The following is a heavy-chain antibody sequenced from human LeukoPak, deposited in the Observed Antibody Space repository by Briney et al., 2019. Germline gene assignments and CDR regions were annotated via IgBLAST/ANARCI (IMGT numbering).Heavy chain of an antibody. CDR3: ARGQGTVGAPGL. J-gene: IGHJ4*02. CDR1: GYTFTNYA. V-gene: IGHV1-8*03. CDR2: MNPNSGNT. D-gene: IGHD1-26*01. Sequence: EASVKVSCKASGYTFTNYAMNWVRQAPGQGLEWMGWMNPNSGNTGYAQKFQGRVTITRNTSISTAYMELSSLRSEDTAVYYCARGQGTVGAPGLWGQGTLVTVSS.